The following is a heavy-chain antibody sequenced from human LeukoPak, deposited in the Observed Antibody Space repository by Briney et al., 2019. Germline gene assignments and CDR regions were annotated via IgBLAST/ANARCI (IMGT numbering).Heavy chain of an antibody. J-gene: IGHJ3*02. Sequence: GGSLRHSCAASGFTFSSYSMNWVRQAPGKGLERVSSISSSSSYIYYADSVKGRFTISRDNAKNSLYLQMNSLRAEDTAVYYCAREVVVVPAAIPGGAFDIWGQGTMVTISS. V-gene: IGHV3-21*01. CDR2: ISSSSSYI. CDR1: GFTFSSYS. CDR3: AREVVVVPAAIPGGAFDI. D-gene: IGHD2-2*01.